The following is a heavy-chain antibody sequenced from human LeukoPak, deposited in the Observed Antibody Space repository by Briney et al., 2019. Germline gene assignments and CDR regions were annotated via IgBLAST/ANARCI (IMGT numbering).Heavy chain of an antibody. CDR1: GGSFSDNF. V-gene: IGHV4-34*01. CDR3: ARYCSGSSCSGENWFDP. Sequence: SETLSLTCAVYGGSFSDNFWSWIRQPPGKGLEWIGNINHRGSTNYNPSLKSRVTISVDTSKNQFSLKLSSVTAADTAVYFCARYCSGSSCSGENWFDPWGQGTLVTVSA. J-gene: IGHJ5*02. D-gene: IGHD2-2*01. CDR2: INHRGST.